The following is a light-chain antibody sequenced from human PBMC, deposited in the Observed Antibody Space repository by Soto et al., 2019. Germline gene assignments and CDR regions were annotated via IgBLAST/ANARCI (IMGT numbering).Light chain of an antibody. CDR2: WAS. CDR3: QQYSSTQWT. V-gene: IGKV4-1*01. J-gene: IGKJ1*01. Sequence: DLVMTQSPDSLAVSLGERATINCKSSQSVLYSSNNKNYLDWYQQKPGQPPKLLIYWASTRESGVPDRFSGSGSGTDFTLTISSLQAEDVAVYYCQQYSSTQWTVGQGTKVEIK. CDR1: QSVLYSSNNKNY.